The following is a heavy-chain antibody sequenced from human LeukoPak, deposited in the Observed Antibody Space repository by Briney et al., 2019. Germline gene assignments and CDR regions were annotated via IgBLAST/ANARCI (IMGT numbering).Heavy chain of an antibody. CDR1: GGTFSSYA. D-gene: IGHD5-24*01. Sequence: GASVKVSCKASGGTFSSYAISWVRQAPGQGLEWMGRIIPIFGTANYAQKFQGRDTITADKSTSTAYTELSSLRPEDTAVYYCARDQPTIRFPYFDYWGQGTLVTVSS. J-gene: IGHJ4*02. CDR2: IIPIFGTA. V-gene: IGHV1-69*06. CDR3: ARDQPTIRFPYFDY.